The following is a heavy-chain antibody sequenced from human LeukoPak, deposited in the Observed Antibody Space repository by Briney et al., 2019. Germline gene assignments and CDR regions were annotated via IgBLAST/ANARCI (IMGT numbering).Heavy chain of an antibody. J-gene: IGHJ4*02. V-gene: IGHV3-21*01. CDR3: ARACGGDCYLSDY. Sequence: GGSLRLSCAASGFTFSTYSMNWVRQAPGKGLEWVSSISTSGSYIYYAYSVKGRFTISRDNAENSLYLQMNSLRAEDTAVYYCARACGGDCYLSDYWGQGTLVTVSS. D-gene: IGHD2-21*02. CDR2: ISTSGSYI. CDR1: GFTFSTYS.